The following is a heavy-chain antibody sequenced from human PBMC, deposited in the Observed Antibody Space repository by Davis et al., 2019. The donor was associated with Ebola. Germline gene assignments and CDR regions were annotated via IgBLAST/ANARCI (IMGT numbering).Heavy chain of an antibody. D-gene: IGHD3-3*01. Sequence: AASVKVSCKASGYTFTNFGISWVRQAPGQGLEWMGWISAYNGDTNYAQNLQGRVTVTTDTSTSTAYMELRSLRSDDTAIYYCARAPYDFWSGYSADYWGQGTLVTVSS. CDR2: ISAYNGDT. J-gene: IGHJ4*02. CDR1: GYTFTNFG. CDR3: ARAPYDFWSGYSADY. V-gene: IGHV1-18*01.